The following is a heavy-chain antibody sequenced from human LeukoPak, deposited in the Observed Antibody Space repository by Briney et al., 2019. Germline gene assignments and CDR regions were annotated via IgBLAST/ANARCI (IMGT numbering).Heavy chain of an antibody. CDR2: IYHSGST. CDR1: GGSVSSGSHY. Sequence: PSQTLSLTCTVSGGSVSSGSHYWSWIRQHPGRGLEWIGYIYHSGSTFYNPSLKSRLTMSVDTSKNQSSMTLSSVTAADTALYYCARAGIYFGSGSYYYSFDSWGQGTLVTVSS. V-gene: IGHV4-31*03. D-gene: IGHD3-10*01. CDR3: ARAGIYFGSGSYYYSFDS. J-gene: IGHJ4*02.